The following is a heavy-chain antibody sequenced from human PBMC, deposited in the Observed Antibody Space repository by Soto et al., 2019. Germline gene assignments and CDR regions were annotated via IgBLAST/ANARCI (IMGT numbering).Heavy chain of an antibody. V-gene: IGHV3-30-3*01. J-gene: IGHJ4*02. CDR1: GFTFSSYA. D-gene: IGHD3-10*01. CDR3: ARNRKTLVLLWFGELDY. Sequence: PGGSLRLSCAASGFTFSSYAMHWVRQAPGKGLEWVAVISYDGSNKYYADSVKGRFTISRDNSKNTLYLQMNSLRAEDTAVYYCARNRKTLVLLWFGELDYWGQGTLVTVSS. CDR2: ISYDGSNK.